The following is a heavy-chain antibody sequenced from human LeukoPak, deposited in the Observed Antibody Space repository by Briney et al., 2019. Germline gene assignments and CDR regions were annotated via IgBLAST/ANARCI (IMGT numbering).Heavy chain of an antibody. Sequence: PSETLSLTCTVSGGSISTYYWTWIRQPPGKGLEWIGSIYYSGSTYYNPSLKSRVTISVDTSKNQFSLKLSSVTAADTAVYYCARVLGQQLTAFDIWGQGTMVTVSS. D-gene: IGHD6-13*01. CDR3: ARVLGQQLTAFDI. V-gene: IGHV4-39*07. J-gene: IGHJ3*02. CDR2: IYYSGST. CDR1: GGSISTYY.